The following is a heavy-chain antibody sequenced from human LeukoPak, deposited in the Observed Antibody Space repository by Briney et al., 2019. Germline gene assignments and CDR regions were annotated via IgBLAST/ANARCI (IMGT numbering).Heavy chain of an antibody. CDR1: GFPFSSYA. D-gene: IGHD4-17*01. V-gene: IGHV3-23*01. CDR2: ISDSFRIT. J-gene: IGHJ4*02. CDR3: AKRHGDYLDY. Sequence: GASLRLSCAASGFPFSSYAMSWVRQPPGKGLECVSTISDSFRITDDADSVKGRFTISRDNSKNTLYLQMNTLRAEDTAVYYCAKRHGDYLDYWGQGTLVTVSS.